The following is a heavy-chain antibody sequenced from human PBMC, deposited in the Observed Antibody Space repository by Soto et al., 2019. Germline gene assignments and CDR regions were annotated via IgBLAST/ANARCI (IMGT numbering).Heavy chain of an antibody. CDR2: IIPIFGTA. CDR3: ARPTRADYDILTAFDY. Sequence: SVKVSWKASGGTFSSYAISWVRQAPGQGLEWMGGIIPIFGTANYAQKFQGRVTITADESTSTAYMELSSLRSEDTAVYYCARPTRADYDILTAFDYWGQGTLVTVSS. D-gene: IGHD3-9*01. J-gene: IGHJ4*02. V-gene: IGHV1-69*13. CDR1: GGTFSSYA.